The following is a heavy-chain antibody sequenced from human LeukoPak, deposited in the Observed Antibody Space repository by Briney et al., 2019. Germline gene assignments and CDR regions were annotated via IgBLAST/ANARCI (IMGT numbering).Heavy chain of an antibody. CDR3: ARGTGCGGGSCYSGDRTASSH. V-gene: IGHV3-64*01. Sequence: GVSLTLSCAGSGFTFSSSAMQWLRQAPGKGLEYVSSINSGGGNTNYANAVKGRFTISRDNSKRLLYLQMGNLRSEDMGEYFCARGTGCGGGSCYSGDRTASSHWGLGTLVTVAS. CDR1: GFTFSSSA. D-gene: IGHD2-15*01. CDR2: INSGGGNT. J-gene: IGHJ4*02.